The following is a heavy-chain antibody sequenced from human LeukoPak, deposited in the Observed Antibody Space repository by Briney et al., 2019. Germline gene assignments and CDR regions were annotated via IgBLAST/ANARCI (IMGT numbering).Heavy chain of an antibody. V-gene: IGHV1-69*06. CDR3: ATSPSDIVVVPDREPYYYGMDV. CDR1: GSTFTSYA. CDR2: IITIFGTA. J-gene: IGHJ6*04. Sequence: SVKVSCKASGSTFTSYAISWVRQAPGQGLEWMGGIITIFGTANYAQKFQGRVTITADKSTSTAYMELSSLRSEDTAVYYCATSPSDIVVVPDREPYYYGMDVWGKGTTVTVSS. D-gene: IGHD2-2*01.